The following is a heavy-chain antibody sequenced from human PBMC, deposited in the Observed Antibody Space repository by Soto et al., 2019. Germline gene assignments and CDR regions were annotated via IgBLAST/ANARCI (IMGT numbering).Heavy chain of an antibody. CDR1: GFTFSSYG. D-gene: IGHD2-15*01. CDR3: AKDLSLQDIVVVVAATGFDY. CDR2: ISYDGSNK. Sequence: GGSLRLSCAASGFTFSSYGMHWVRQAPGKGLEWVAVISYDGSNKYYADSVKGRFTISRDNSKNTLYLQMNSLRAEDTAVYYCAKDLSLQDIVVVVAATGFDYWGQGTLVTVSS. J-gene: IGHJ4*02. V-gene: IGHV3-30*18.